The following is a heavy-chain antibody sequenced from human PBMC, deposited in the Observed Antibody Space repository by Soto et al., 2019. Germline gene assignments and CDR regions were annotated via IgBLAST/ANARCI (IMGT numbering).Heavy chain of an antibody. CDR2: IIPILGIA. Sequence: QVQLVQSGAEVKKPGSSVKVSCKASGGTFSSYTISWVRQAPGQGLEWMGRIIPILGIANYAQKFQGRVTITADKSTRTAYMELSSLRSEDTAVYYCAGGKEDYGGTPTDYWGQGTLVTVSS. J-gene: IGHJ4*02. CDR1: GGTFSSYT. CDR3: AGGKEDYGGTPTDY. D-gene: IGHD4-17*01. V-gene: IGHV1-69*02.